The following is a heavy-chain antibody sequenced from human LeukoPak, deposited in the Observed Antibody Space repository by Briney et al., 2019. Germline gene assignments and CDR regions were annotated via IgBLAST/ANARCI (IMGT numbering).Heavy chain of an antibody. CDR2: INPSGGST. J-gene: IGHJ6*03. CDR3: ARFGQQLAGPTHYYYYYMDV. CDR1: GYTFTSYY. Sequence: ASVKVSCKASGYTFTSYYMHWVRQAPGQGLEWMGIINPSGGSTSYAQKFQGRVTMTRDMSTSTVYMELSSLRSEDTAVYYCARFGQQLAGPTHYYYYYMDVWGKGTTVAVSS. D-gene: IGHD6-13*01. V-gene: IGHV1-46*01.